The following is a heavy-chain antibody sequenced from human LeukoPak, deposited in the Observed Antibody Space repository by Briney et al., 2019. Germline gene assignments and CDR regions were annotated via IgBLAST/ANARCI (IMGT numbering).Heavy chain of an antibody. V-gene: IGHV3-23*01. J-gene: IGHJ4*02. CDR3: AKEGSPRVRGVMDY. D-gene: IGHD3-10*01. CDR1: GFAFNKYA. CDR2: ISGSGGST. Sequence: GESLRLSCAASGFAFNKYAMSWVRQAPGKGLEWVSGISGSGGSTYYADSVKGRFTISRDNSKNTLYLQMNSLRAEDTDVYYCAKEGSPRVRGVMDYWGQGTLVTVSS.